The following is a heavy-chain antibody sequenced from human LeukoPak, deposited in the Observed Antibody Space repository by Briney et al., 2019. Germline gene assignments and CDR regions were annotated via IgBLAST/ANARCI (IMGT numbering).Heavy chain of an antibody. CDR3: ARREYSSSWFFDY. J-gene: IGHJ4*02. CDR1: GCTFTGYY. CDR2: INPNSGGT. V-gene: IGHV1-2*02. Sequence: ASVKVSCKASGCTFTGYYMHWVRQAPGQGLEWMGWINPNSGGTNYAQKFQGRVTMTRDTSISTAYMELSRLRSDDTAVYYCARREYSSSWFFDYWGQGTLVTVSS. D-gene: IGHD6-13*01.